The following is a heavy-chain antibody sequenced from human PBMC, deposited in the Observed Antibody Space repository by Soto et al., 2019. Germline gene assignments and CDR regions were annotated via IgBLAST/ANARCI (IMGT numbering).Heavy chain of an antibody. CDR3: AKESLDYYDISGLDS. CDR1: GFTFSSYA. V-gene: IGHV3-23*01. D-gene: IGHD3-22*01. Sequence: EVQLLESGGGLVQSGVSLRLSCAASGFTFSSYAMSCVRQAPGKGLEWVSAISGSGGSTYYADSVKGRFTISRDNSKNTLDLQMNSLRAADTAVYYCAKESLDYYDISGLDSWGQGTLVTVSS. CDR2: ISGSGGST. J-gene: IGHJ4*02.